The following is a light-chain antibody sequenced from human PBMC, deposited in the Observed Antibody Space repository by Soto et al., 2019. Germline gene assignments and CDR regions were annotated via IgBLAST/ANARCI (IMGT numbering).Light chain of an antibody. CDR3: QQYYSTLMYT. CDR2: WAS. Sequence: DIVMTQSPDSLAVSLGERATINCKSSQSDLYSSNNKNYLAWYQQKPGQPPKLLIYWASTRESGVPDRFSGSGYGTDFTLTISSLQAEDVAVYYCQQYYSTLMYTFGQGTKLEIK. CDR1: QSDLYSSNNKNY. V-gene: IGKV4-1*01. J-gene: IGKJ2*01.